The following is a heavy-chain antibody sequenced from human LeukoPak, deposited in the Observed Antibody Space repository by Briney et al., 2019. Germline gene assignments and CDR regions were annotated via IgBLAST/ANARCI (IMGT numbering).Heavy chain of an antibody. J-gene: IGHJ3*02. CDR3: ARDPYVWGSYPQAHAFDI. CDR2: IYTSGST. D-gene: IGHD3-16*02. V-gene: IGHV4-4*07. Sequence: SETLSLTCTVSGGSISSYYWSWIRQPAGKGLEWIGRIYTSGSTNYNPSLKSRVTMSVDTSKNQFSLKLSSVTAADTAVYCCARDPYVWGSYPQAHAFDIWGQGTMVTVSS. CDR1: GGSISSYY.